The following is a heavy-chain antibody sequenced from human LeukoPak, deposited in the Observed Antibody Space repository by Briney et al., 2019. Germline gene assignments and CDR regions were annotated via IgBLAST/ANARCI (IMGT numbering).Heavy chain of an antibody. CDR3: AKGEYNSSPWDY. D-gene: IGHD6-6*01. CDR1: GFTFSSHG. V-gene: IGHV3-30*02. CDR2: IRYAGRNE. Sequence: GGSLRLSCAASGFTFSSHGMHWVRQAPGRGLEWVAFIRYAGRNEYYADSVKGRFTISRDSSKNTLYLQMNSLRAEDTAVYYCAKGEYNSSPWDYWGQGTLVTVSS. J-gene: IGHJ4*02.